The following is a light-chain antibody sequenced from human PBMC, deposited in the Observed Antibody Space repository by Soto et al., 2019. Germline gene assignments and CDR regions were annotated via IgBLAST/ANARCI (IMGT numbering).Light chain of an antibody. CDR2: LDT. V-gene: IGLV3-1*01. Sequence: SYELTQPPSVSVSPGQTASITCSGGDLGNRYACWYQQKPGQSPVLVIYLDTKRPSGIPERFSGSNSGNTATLTISGTQAVDEADYYCQAWDDTTGVVFGGGTKLT. J-gene: IGLJ2*01. CDR3: QAWDDTTGVV. CDR1: DLGNRY.